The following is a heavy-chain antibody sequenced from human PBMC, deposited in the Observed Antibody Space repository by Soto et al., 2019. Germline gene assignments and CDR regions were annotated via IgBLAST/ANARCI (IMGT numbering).Heavy chain of an antibody. CDR1: GYTFTSYG. J-gene: IGHJ5*02. D-gene: IGHD3-3*01. CDR2: ISAYNGNT. V-gene: IGHV1-18*01. Sequence: QVQLVQSGAEVKKPGASVKVSCKASGYTFTSYGISWVRQAPGQGLEWMGWISAYNGNTNYAQKLQGRVTMTTDTAASTAYMELRSLTSGDTAVYYGARLIPTSPDRITMFEVVDRGDNWFDPWGQGTLVTVSS. CDR3: ARLIPTSPDRITMFEVVDRGDNWFDP.